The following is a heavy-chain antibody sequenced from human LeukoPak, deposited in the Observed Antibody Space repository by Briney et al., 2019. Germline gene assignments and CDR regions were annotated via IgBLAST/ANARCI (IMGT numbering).Heavy chain of an antibody. CDR2: INPSGGST. J-gene: IGHJ1*01. Sequence: ASVMVSCKASGYTFTSYFMHWVRQAPGQGLEWMGIINPSGGSTNYAQKFQGRVTMTRDTSTSTVYMELSSLRSEDTAVYDCARAHYYDSSDYGGIEHWGQGTLVTVSS. CDR1: GYTFTSYF. V-gene: IGHV1-46*01. D-gene: IGHD3-22*01. CDR3: ARAHYYDSSDYGGIEH.